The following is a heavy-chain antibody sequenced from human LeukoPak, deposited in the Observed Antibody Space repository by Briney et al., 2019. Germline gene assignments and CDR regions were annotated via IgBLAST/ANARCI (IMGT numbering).Heavy chain of an antibody. CDR3: AKASYDFWSGPSFDY. J-gene: IGHJ4*02. D-gene: IGHD3-3*01. V-gene: IGHV3-23*01. CDR2: ISGSGGST. CDR1: GFTFSSYA. Sequence: PGGSLRLSCAASGFTFSSYAMSWVRQAPGKGLEWVSAISGSGGSTYYADSVKGRFTISRDNSKSTLYLQMNSLRAEDTAVYYCAKASYDFWSGPSFDYWGQGTLVTVSS.